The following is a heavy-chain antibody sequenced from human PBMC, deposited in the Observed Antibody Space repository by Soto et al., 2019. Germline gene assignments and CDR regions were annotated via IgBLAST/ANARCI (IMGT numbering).Heavy chain of an antibody. CDR3: ARDKLVITGHYYYYGMDV. CDR2: ISYDGSNK. Sequence: PGGSLRLSCAASGFTFSSYAMHWVRQAPGKGLEWVAVISYDGSNKYYADSVKGRFTVSRDNSKNTLYLQMNSLRAEDTAVYYCARDKLVITGHYYYYGMDVWGQGTTVTVSS. CDR1: GFTFSSYA. D-gene: IGHD3-22*01. V-gene: IGHV3-30-3*01. J-gene: IGHJ6*02.